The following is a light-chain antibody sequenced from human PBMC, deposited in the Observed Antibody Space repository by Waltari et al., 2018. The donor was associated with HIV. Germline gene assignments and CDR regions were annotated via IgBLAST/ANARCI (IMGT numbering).Light chain of an antibody. CDR1: NSNIGSNS. Sequence: QSVLTQPPSASGTPGQRVTISCSGSNSNIGSNSVYWYQQFPGTAPKLLIYRDNQRPSGVPDRFSGSKSGTSASLAISGLRSEDEADYYCEAWDHSLSARVFGGGTKMTVL. V-gene: IGLV1-47*01. J-gene: IGLJ3*02. CDR3: EAWDHSLSARV. CDR2: RDN.